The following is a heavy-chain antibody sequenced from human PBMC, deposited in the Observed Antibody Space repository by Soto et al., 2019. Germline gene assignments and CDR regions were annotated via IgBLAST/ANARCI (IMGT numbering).Heavy chain of an antibody. CDR1: GFTFSSNA. CDR3: AKTPWGLVDSGPVDY. V-gene: IGHV3-23*01. D-gene: IGHD5-18*01. Sequence: EVQLLEAGGGFVQPGGSLRLSCAASGFTFSSNAMSWVRQAPGKGLEWVSAVSGSGGATYYADSVKGRFTIYRDNSKNTLYLQMNSLGAEDTAVYYCAKTPWGLVDSGPVDYWGQGTLVTVS. J-gene: IGHJ4*02. CDR2: VSGSGGAT.